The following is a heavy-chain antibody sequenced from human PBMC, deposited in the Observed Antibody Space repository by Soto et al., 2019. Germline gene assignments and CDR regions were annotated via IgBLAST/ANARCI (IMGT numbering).Heavy chain of an antibody. CDR1: GGSISSGGYY. CDR2: IYYSGST. D-gene: IGHD4-17*01. J-gene: IGHJ4*02. V-gene: IGHV4-31*03. CDR3: ARAAYDGYLNLYYFDY. Sequence: SETLSLTCTVSGGSISSGGYYWSWIRQHPGKGLEWIGYIYYSGSTYYNPSLKSRVTISVDTSKNQFSLKLSSVTAADTAVYYCARAAYDGYLNLYYFDYWGQGTLVTVSS.